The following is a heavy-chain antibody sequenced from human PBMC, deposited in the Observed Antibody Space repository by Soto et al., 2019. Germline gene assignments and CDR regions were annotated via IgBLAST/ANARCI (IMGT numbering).Heavy chain of an antibody. CDR2: IYHSGST. Sequence: SETLSLTCAGSGGSISSGGYSWSWIRQPPGKGLEWIGYIYHSGSTYYNPSLKSRVTISVDRSKNQFSLKLSSVTAADTAVYYCARMRAALIQHWGQGTLVTVSS. D-gene: IGHD6-6*01. V-gene: IGHV4-30-2*01. CDR3: ARMRAALIQH. J-gene: IGHJ1*01. CDR1: GGSISSGGYS.